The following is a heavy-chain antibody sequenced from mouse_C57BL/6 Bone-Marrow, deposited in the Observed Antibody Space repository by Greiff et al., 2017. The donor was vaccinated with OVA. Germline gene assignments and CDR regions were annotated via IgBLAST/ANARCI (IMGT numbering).Heavy chain of an antibody. Sequence: EVQLVESGPELAKPGASVKIPCKASGYTFTDYNMDWVKQSHGKSLEWIGDINSNNGGTIYNQKFKGKATLTVDKSSSTAYMELRSLTSEDTAVYHCARGGYYDYDGGAWFAYWGQGTLVTVSA. D-gene: IGHD2-4*01. V-gene: IGHV1-18*01. CDR2: INSNNGGT. CDR1: GYTFTDYN. J-gene: IGHJ3*01. CDR3: ARGGYYDYDGGAWFAY.